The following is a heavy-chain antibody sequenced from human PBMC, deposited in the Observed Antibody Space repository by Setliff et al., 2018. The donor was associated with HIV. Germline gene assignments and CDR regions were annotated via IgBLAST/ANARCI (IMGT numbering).Heavy chain of an antibody. CDR1: GGSFSGY. D-gene: IGHD2-2*01. Sequence: KPSETLSLTCAVYGGSFSGYWSWIRQSPGKGLEWLGEINHSGNTHYDPSLKSRLTISIDTSKKQFSLKLTSVTAADAAIYYCVASSSWSCRLNYWGQGTLVTVSS. CDR2: INHSGNT. J-gene: IGHJ4*02. V-gene: IGHV4-34*01. CDR3: VASSSWSCRLNY.